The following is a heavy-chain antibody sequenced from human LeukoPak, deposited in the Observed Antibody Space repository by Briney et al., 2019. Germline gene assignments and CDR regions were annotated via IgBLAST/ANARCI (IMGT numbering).Heavy chain of an antibody. CDR2: IYYSGST. D-gene: IGHD3-10*01. V-gene: IGHV4-39*01. CDR1: GGSISSSAYH. Sequence: PSETLSLTCTVSGGSISSSAYHWGWIRQPPGKGLEWIGSIYYSGSTYYNPSLKSRVTISVDTSKNQFSLKLSFVTAADTAVYYCARRPLWFGAEPYYFDYWGQGTLVTVSS. CDR3: ARRPLWFGAEPYYFDY. J-gene: IGHJ4*02.